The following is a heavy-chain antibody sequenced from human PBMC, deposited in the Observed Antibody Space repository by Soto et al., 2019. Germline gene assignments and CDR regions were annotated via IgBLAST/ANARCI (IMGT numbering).Heavy chain of an antibody. V-gene: IGHV3-66*01. Sequence: EVQLVESGGGLVQPGGSLRLSCAASGFTVSSNYMSWVRQAPGKGLEWVSVIYSGGSTYYADSVKGRFTISRDNSKNTLHLQMNSLRAEDTAVYYCAREGSDYYCGMDVWGQGTTVTVSS. CDR1: GFTVSSNY. CDR2: IYSGGST. J-gene: IGHJ6*02. CDR3: AREGSDYYCGMDV.